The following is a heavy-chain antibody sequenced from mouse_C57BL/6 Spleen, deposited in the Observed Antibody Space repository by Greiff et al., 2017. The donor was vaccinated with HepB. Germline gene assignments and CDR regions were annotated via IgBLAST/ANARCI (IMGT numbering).Heavy chain of an antibody. V-gene: IGHV1-26*01. CDR3: ARCYGNYGFDY. Sequence: EVQLQQSGPELVKPGASVKISCKASGYTFTDYYMNWVKQSHGKSLEWIGDINPNNGGTSYNQKFKGKATLTVDKSSSTAYMELRSLTSEDSAVYYCARCYGNYGFDYWGQGTTLTVSS. CDR2: INPNNGGT. J-gene: IGHJ2*01. CDR1: GYTFTDYY. D-gene: IGHD2-1*01.